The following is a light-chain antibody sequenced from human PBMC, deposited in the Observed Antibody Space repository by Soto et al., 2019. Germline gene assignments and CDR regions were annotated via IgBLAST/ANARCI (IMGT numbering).Light chain of an antibody. CDR2: SNN. CDR3: VTWDDSLNGRV. V-gene: IGLV1-44*01. J-gene: IGLJ2*01. Sequence: QSVLTQPPSASGTPGQRVTISCSGRTSNIGSTTVNWYQQLPGTAPKLLIYSNNQRPSGVPKRFSGSKSGTSASLAISGLQSEDEADYYCVTWDDSLNGRVFGGGTKLTVL. CDR1: TSNIGSTT.